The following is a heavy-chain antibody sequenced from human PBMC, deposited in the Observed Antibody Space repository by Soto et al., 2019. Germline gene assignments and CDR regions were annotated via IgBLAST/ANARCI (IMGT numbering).Heavy chain of an antibody. J-gene: IGHJ4*02. Sequence: PGGSLRLSCAASGFTFSSYSMNWVRQAPGKGLEWVSYISSSSSTIYYADSVKGRFTISRDNAKNSLYLQMNSLRAEDTAVYYCARLLRYFDWLLFDYWGQGTLVTVS. V-gene: IGHV3-48*01. D-gene: IGHD3-9*01. CDR1: GFTFSSYS. CDR2: ISSSSSTI. CDR3: ARLLRYFDWLLFDY.